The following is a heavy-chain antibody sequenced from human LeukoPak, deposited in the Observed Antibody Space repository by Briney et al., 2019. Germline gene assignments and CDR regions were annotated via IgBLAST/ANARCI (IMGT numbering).Heavy chain of an antibody. CDR1: GFTFSSYA. CDR2: ISYDGSNK. V-gene: IGHV3-30-3*01. Sequence: QPGRSLRLSCAASGFTFSSYAMHWVRQAPGKGLEWVAVISYDGSNKYYADSVKGRFTISRDNSKNTLYLQMNSLRAEDTAVYYCAKVPPYSSLGHYFDYWGQGTLVTVSS. CDR3: AKVPPYSSLGHYFDY. D-gene: IGHD6-13*01. J-gene: IGHJ4*02.